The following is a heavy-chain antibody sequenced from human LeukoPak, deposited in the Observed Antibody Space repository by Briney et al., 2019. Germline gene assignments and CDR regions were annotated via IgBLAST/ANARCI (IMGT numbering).Heavy chain of an antibody. CDR2: IKQDGGEK. Sequence: GGSLRLSCAASGFTFSRYWMTWVRQAPGEGLEWVAMIKQDGGEKYYVGSVKGRFTISRDNAENSLYLQMNSLRAEDTAVYYCARFGYPFGARVVSYYSSYYMDVWGQGTTVTISS. V-gene: IGHV3-7*01. D-gene: IGHD4-23*01. CDR3: ARFGYPFGARVVSYYSSYYMDV. CDR1: GFTFSRYW. J-gene: IGHJ6*03.